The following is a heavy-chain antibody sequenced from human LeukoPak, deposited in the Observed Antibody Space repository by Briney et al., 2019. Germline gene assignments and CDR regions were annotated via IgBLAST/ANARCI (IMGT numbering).Heavy chain of an antibody. CDR3: ARGQVKQQLLPRTGSRDYYYYMDV. J-gene: IGHJ6*03. V-gene: IGHV4-34*01. Sequence: SETLSLTCAAYGGSFSGYYCSWIRQPPGEGLEWIGEINHSGSTNYNPSLKSRVTISVDTSKNQFSLKLSSVTAADTAVYYCARGQVKQQLLPRTGSRDYYYYMDVWGKGTTVTVSS. CDR2: INHSGST. CDR1: GGSFSGYY. D-gene: IGHD6-13*01.